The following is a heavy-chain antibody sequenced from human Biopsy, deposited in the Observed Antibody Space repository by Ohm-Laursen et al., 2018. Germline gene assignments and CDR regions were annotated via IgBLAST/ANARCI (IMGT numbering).Heavy chain of an antibody. CDR1: GVSINGGRYY. V-gene: IGHV4-61*01. J-gene: IGHJ6*02. D-gene: IGHD4-11*01. Sequence: GTLSLTCTVSGVSINGGRYYWNWIRQPPGKGLEWIGHIYYSVMTNYNPSLQSRVSISVDTSRNQVSLTLSSVTAADTAVYYCARDSGILNYGNFKYYHYYGMDVWGQGTKVTVSS. CDR2: IYYSVMT. CDR3: ARDSGILNYGNFKYYHYYGMDV.